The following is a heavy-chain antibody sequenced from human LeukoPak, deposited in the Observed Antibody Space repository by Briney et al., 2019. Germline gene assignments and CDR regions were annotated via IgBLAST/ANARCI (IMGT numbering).Heavy chain of an antibody. CDR1: GFSFSVFL. Sequence: GSLRLSRAASGFSFSVFLMHWVRQTPGKGPVWVSRIKTDGSITDYADSVKGRFTISRDNAKNSLYLQMNSLRAEDTAVYYCASCSGGSCYMFDYWGQGTLVTVSS. CDR3: ASCSGGSCYMFDY. V-gene: IGHV3-74*01. J-gene: IGHJ4*02. CDR2: IKTDGSIT. D-gene: IGHD2-15*01.